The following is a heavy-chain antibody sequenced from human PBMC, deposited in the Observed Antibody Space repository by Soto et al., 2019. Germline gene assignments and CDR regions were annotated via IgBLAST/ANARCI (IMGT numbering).Heavy chain of an antibody. CDR1: GFSLNTRDVG. J-gene: IGHJ4*02. V-gene: IGHV2-5*02. Sequence: QITLNESGPALVKPTQTLTLTCTFSGFSLNTRDVGVGWIRQPPGKALEWLGVVYWDDDKTYSPSLKSRLTITKDTAKNQVVLRMTKMDPVDTATYYCAHCRGGVASFWGQGTLVTVSS. CDR2: VYWDDDK. CDR3: AHCRGGVASF. D-gene: IGHD3-16*01.